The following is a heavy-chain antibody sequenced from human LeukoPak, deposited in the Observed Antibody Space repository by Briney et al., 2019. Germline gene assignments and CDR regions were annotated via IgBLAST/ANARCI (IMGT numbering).Heavy chain of an antibody. J-gene: IGHJ4*02. V-gene: IGHV3-53*01. CDR1: GFTVSSNY. CDR3: ARERRYCSGDNCYSGYDY. D-gene: IGHD2-15*01. Sequence: VGSLRLSCAVSGFTVSSNYMNWVRQAPGKGLEWVSVIYSGGMTYYADSVKGRFTISRDTSKNTLYLQMVSLRDEDTAVYYCARERRYCSGDNCYSGYDYWGRGTLVTVSS. CDR2: IYSGGMT.